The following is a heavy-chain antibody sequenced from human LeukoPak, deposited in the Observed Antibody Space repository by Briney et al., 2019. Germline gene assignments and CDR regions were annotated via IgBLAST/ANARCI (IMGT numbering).Heavy chain of an antibody. CDR2: VHHNGAA. D-gene: IGHD6-19*01. CDR1: GGSISSYY. CDR3: ARLRLRDYSSGDLDY. J-gene: IGHJ4*02. V-gene: IGHV4-59*12. Sequence: SGTLSLTCTVSGGSISSYYWSWIRQPPGKGLEWVGSVHHNGAAYYNPSLQSRVIVSADTSKNQFSLRLNSVTAADTAVYYCARLRLRDYSSGDLDYWGQGTLVTVSS.